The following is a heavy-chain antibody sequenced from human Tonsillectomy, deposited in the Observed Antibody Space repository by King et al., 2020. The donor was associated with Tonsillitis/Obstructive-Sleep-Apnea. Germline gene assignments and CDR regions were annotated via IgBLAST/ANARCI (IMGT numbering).Heavy chain of an antibody. J-gene: IGHJ3*02. V-gene: IGHV1-46*01. CDR3: AKSYTDILTGYYWGNAFDI. D-gene: IGHD3-9*01. CDR2: INPSGGST. Sequence: QLVQSGAEVKKPGASVKVSCKASGYTFTSYYIHWVRQAPGQGLEWMGIINPSGGSTSYTQRFKGRVIMTRDTSTSTIYMELSSLRSEDTAVYYCAKSYTDILTGYYWGNAFDIWGQGTMVTVSS. CDR1: GYTFTSYY.